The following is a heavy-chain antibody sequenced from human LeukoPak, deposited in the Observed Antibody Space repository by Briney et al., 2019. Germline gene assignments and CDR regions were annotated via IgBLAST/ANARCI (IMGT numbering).Heavy chain of an antibody. CDR1: GFTFSSYW. J-gene: IGHJ3*02. Sequence: GGSLRLSCAASGFTFSSYWMHWVRQAPGKGLVWVSRINSDGSSTSYADSVRGRFTISRDNAKNTLYLQMNSLRAEDTAVYYCAKDLLRGYDDAFDIWGQGTMVTVSS. CDR2: INSDGSST. CDR3: AKDLLRGYDDAFDI. V-gene: IGHV3-74*01. D-gene: IGHD5-18*01.